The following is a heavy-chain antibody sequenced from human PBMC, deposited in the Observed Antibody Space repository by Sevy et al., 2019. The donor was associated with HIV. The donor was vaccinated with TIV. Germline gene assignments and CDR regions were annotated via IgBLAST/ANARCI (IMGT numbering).Heavy chain of an antibody. J-gene: IGHJ6*02. CDR2: FDPENGGT. CDR3: ATARTERNWYGEVFYQYTAIDV. Sequence: ASVKVSCQVSGDSLTELNMYWVRQSPGKGLEWMGGFDPENGGTIYAQIFQGRVTMTEDKSADTAYMELTSLKSEDSAVYFCATARTERNWYGEVFYQYTAIDVWGQRTTVTVSS. CDR1: GDSLTELN. V-gene: IGHV1-24*01. D-gene: IGHD3-10*01.